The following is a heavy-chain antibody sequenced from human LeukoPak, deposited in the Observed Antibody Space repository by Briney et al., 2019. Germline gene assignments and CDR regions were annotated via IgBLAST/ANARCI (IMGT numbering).Heavy chain of an antibody. V-gene: IGHV4-59*01. Sequence: SETLSLTCTVSGGSTNSFYWSWIRQPPGGGLEYIGYIYYSGSTDYNPSLKSRLTISVDTSKNQFPLKLSSVTAADTAVYYCARLARVSLIRGVTGYHSLDVWGKGTKVTVSS. CDR3: ARLARVSLIRGVTGYHSLDV. D-gene: IGHD3-10*01. J-gene: IGHJ6*04. CDR2: IYYSGST. CDR1: GGSTNSFY.